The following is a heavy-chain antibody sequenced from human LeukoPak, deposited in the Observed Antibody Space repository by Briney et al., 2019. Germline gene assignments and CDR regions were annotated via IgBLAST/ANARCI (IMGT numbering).Heavy chain of an antibody. D-gene: IGHD2-2*01. J-gene: IGHJ4*02. CDR3: AKGDYCSSTSCLNDY. V-gene: IGHV3-23*01. Sequence: GGSLRLSCAASGFTFSSYAMSWVRQAPGKGLEWVSAISGSGGSTYYADSVKGRFTISRENSKSTLYLQMNSLRAEDTAVYYCAKGDYCSSTSCLNDYWGQGTLVTVSP. CDR2: ISGSGGST. CDR1: GFTFSSYA.